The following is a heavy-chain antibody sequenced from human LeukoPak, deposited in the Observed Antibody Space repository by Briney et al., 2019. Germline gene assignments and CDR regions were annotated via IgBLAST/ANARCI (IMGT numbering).Heavy chain of an antibody. CDR2: IKSKSDGGTT. Sequence: PGGSLRLSCAASGFTFSNPWMNWVRQAPGKGLEWVGRIKSKSDGGTTDYAAPVKGRFTMSRDDSRNTLYLQMNSLKTEDTAVYYCTTIAEAGQTDYWGQGTLVTVSS. J-gene: IGHJ4*02. D-gene: IGHD6-13*01. V-gene: IGHV3-15*01. CDR3: TTIAEAGQTDY. CDR1: GFTFSNPW.